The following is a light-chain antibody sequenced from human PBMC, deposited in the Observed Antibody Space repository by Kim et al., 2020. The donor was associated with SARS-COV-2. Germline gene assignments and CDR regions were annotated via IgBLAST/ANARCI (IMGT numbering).Light chain of an antibody. V-gene: IGLV3-21*04. CDR1: NIGSKS. CDR3: QVWDSSSDRPYV. J-gene: IGLJ1*01. Sequence: PGEKARISCGGDNIGSKSVHWYQQRPGQAPVLVIYYNSDRPSGIPERFSGSNSGNTATLSISRVDAGDEADYYCQVWDSSSDRPYVFGTGTKVTVL. CDR2: YNS.